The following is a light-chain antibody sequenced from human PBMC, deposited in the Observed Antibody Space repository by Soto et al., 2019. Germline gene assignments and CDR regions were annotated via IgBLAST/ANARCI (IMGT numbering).Light chain of an antibody. J-gene: IGKJ1*01. V-gene: IGKV1-5*01. CDR2: VAS. Sequence: DIQMTQDHSTLSASVGDRVTITCRASQSINIYLSWYQQKPGKAPKLLINVASTLQGGVPSRFSGSGSGTEFTLTISSLQPDDFATYYCQQYNTYWTFGQGTKV. CDR3: QQYNTYWT. CDR1: QSINIY.